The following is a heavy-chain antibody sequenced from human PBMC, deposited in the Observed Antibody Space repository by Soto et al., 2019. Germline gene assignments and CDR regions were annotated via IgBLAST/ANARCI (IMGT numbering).Heavy chain of an antibody. J-gene: IGHJ6*02. Sequence: GASVKVSCKASGYTFTSYAMHWVRQAPGQGLEWMGGIIPIFGTANYAQKFQGRVTITADESTSTAYMELSSLRSEDTAVYYCARPIAARPYYYYGMDGWGQGTTVTVSS. CDR1: GYTFTSYA. CDR3: ARPIAARPYYYYGMDG. D-gene: IGHD6-6*01. V-gene: IGHV1-69*13. CDR2: IIPIFGTA.